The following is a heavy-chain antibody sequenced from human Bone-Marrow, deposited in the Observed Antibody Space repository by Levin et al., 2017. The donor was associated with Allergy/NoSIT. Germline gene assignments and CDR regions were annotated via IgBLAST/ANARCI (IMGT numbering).Heavy chain of an antibody. CDR2: IYYSGST. D-gene: IGHD1-26*01. CDR1: GGSISSYY. J-gene: IGHJ5*02. Sequence: SETLSLTCTVSGGSISSYYWSWIRQPPGKGLEWIGYIYYSGSTNYNPSLKSRVTISVDTSKNQFSLKLSSVTAADTAVYYCARVGGSYGVYWFDPWGQGTLVTVSS. CDR3: ARVGGSYGVYWFDP. V-gene: IGHV4-59*01.